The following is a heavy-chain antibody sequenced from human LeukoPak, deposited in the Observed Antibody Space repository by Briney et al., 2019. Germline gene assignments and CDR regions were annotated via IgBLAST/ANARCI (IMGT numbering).Heavy chain of an antibody. CDR3: ARDVWFDP. Sequence: PGGSLRLSCAASGFTFSSHEMNWVRQPPGKGLEWVSYISSGGSTIYYADSVKGRFTVSRDNAKNSLYLQMNNLRAEDTALYYCARDVWFDPWGQGTLVTVSS. CDR2: ISSGGSTI. V-gene: IGHV3-48*03. J-gene: IGHJ5*02. CDR1: GFTFSSHE.